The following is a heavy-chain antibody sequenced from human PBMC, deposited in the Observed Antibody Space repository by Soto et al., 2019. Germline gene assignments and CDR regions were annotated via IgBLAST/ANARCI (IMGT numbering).Heavy chain of an antibody. CDR1: GYTFTNYY. J-gene: IGHJ4*02. D-gene: IGHD1-26*01. CDR3: ARGRAFYFDY. Sequence: ASVKVSCKASGYTFTNYYMHWVRQAPGQGLEWMGVIISSGGSTSYTQKFQGRVTMTRDTSTSTVYMELSSLRSEDTAVYYCARGRAFYFDYWGQGTLVTVSS. CDR2: IISSGGST. V-gene: IGHV1-46*03.